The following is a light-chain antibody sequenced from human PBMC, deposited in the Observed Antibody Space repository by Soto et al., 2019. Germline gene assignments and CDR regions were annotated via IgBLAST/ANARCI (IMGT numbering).Light chain of an antibody. Sequence: QSVLTQPPSVSAAPGQTVTISCSGSSSNIGNNYVSWYQQLPGTAPKLLIYENNKRPSGIPDRFSGSKSGTSATLGITGLQTGDEADYYCGTWDSSLSAFYVFGTGTKLTVL. CDR2: ENN. V-gene: IGLV1-51*02. CDR3: GTWDSSLSAFYV. J-gene: IGLJ1*01. CDR1: SSNIGNNY.